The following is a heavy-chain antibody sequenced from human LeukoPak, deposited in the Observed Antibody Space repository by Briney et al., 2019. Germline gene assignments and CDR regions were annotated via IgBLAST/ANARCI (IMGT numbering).Heavy chain of an antibody. CDR3: ARTRFSSSWYFDY. V-gene: IGHV4-39*01. J-gene: IGHJ4*02. D-gene: IGHD6-13*01. Sequence: SETLSLTCTVSGGSISSSSYYWGWIRQPPGKGLEWIGSIYYSGNTYYNPSLKSRVTISVDTSKNQFSLKLSSVTAADTAVYYCARTRFSSSWYFDYWGQGTLVTVSS. CDR2: IYYSGNT. CDR1: GGSISSSSYY.